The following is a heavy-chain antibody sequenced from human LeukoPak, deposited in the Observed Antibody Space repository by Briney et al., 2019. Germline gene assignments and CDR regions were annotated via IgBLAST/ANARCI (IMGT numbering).Heavy chain of an antibody. V-gene: IGHV4-59*01. CDR3: VRDRELTY. CDR2: IYNSGSST. Sequence: PSETLSLTCTVSGGSISSYYWSWIRQPPGKGLEWIGYIYNSGSSTIYNPSLKSQVTISVDTSKNQFSLRLSSVTAADTAVYFCVRDRELTYWGQGTLVTVSS. D-gene: IGHD3-10*01. J-gene: IGHJ4*02. CDR1: GGSISSYY.